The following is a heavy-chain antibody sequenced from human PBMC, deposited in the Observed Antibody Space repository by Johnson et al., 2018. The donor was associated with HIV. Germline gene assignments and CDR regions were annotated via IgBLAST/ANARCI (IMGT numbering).Heavy chain of an antibody. D-gene: IGHD6-19*01. J-gene: IGHJ3*02. Sequence: QMLLVESGGGLVQPGGSLRLSCAASGFTFSSYGMHWVRQAPGKGLEWVAVIWYDGSNKYYADSVKGRFTISRDNSKNTLYLQMNSLRAEDTAVYYCASGGWLEGAFDIWGQGTMVTVSS. CDR2: IWYDGSNK. CDR1: GFTFSSYG. CDR3: ASGGWLEGAFDI. V-gene: IGHV3-33*08.